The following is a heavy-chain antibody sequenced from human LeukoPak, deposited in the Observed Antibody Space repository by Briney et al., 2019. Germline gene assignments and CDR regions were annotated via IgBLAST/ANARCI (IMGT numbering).Heavy chain of an antibody. D-gene: IGHD6-13*01. CDR1: GGSISSYY. CDR3: ARETAAAGRANWFDP. J-gene: IGHJ5*02. Sequence: SETLSLTCTVSGGSISSYYWSWIRQPPGKGLEWIGYIYYSGSTNYNPSLKSRVTISVDTSNNQFSLKLSSVTAADTAVYYCARETAAAGRANWFDPWGQGTLVTVSS. CDR2: IYYSGST. V-gene: IGHV4-59*01.